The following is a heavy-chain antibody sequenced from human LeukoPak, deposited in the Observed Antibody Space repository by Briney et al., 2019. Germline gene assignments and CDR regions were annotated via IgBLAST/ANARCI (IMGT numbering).Heavy chain of an antibody. D-gene: IGHD3-3*01. CDR3: ARDWSGDSTSNDC. V-gene: IGHV3-21*01. CDR2: ISSSSSYI. J-gene: IGHJ4*02. Sequence: GGSLRLSCAASGFTFSSSSMNWVRRAPGKGLEWVSSISSSSSYIYYADSVRGRFTFSRDNAKNSLYVEMNGLRAEDTAVYYCARDWSGDSTSNDCWGQGTLVTVSS. CDR1: GFTFSSSS.